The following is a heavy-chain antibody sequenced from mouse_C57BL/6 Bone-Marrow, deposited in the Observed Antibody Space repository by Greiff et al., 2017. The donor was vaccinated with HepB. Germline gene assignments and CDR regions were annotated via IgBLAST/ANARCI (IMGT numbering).Heavy chain of an antibody. CDR2: IYYSGTI. Sequence: EVQLQQSGPGLVKPSQTVFLTCTVTGISITTGNYRWSWIRQFPGNKLEWIGYIYYSGTITYNPSLTSRTTITRDTPKNQFFLEMNSLTAEDTATYYCARDDYDYGYWYFDVWGTGTTVTVSS. CDR3: ARDDYDYGYWYFDV. CDR1: GISITTGNYR. D-gene: IGHD2-4*01. J-gene: IGHJ1*03. V-gene: IGHV3-5*01.